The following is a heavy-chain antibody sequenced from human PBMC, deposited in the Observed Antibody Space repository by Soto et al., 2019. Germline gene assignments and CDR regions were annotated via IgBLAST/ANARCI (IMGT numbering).Heavy chain of an antibody. Sequence: GGSLRLSCAASGFTFDDYAMHWVRQAPGKGLEWVSGISWNSGSIGYADSVKGRFTISRDNAKNSLYLQMNSLRAEDTALYYCAKGQCSSTSCSQDYWGQGTLVTVSS. CDR1: GFTFDDYA. J-gene: IGHJ4*02. D-gene: IGHD2-2*01. CDR3: AKGQCSSTSCSQDY. V-gene: IGHV3-9*01. CDR2: ISWNSGSI.